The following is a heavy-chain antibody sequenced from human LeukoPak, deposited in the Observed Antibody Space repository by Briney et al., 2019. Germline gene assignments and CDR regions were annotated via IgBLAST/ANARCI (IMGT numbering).Heavy chain of an antibody. CDR1: GGSISSGSYY. CDR3: ARDYVYGYSYGFYYYYMDV. J-gene: IGHJ6*03. Sequence: SQTLSLTCTVSGGSISSGSYYWSWIRQPAGKGLEWIGRIYTSGSTNYNPSLKSRVTISVDTSKNQLSLKLSSVTAADTAVYYCARDYVYGYSYGFYYYYMDVWGKGTTVTVSS. CDR2: IYTSGST. V-gene: IGHV4-61*02. D-gene: IGHD5-18*01.